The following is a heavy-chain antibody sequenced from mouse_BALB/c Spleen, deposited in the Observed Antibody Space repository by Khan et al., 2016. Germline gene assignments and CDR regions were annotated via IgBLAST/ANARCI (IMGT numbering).Heavy chain of an antibody. CDR2: IYPGGDYI. J-gene: IGHJ2*01. CDR3: ARSLLRVRTDY. V-gene: IGHV1-63*02. D-gene: IGHD1-2*01. Sequence: VQLQESGAELVRPGTSVKISCKASGYTFTNYWLGWVKQRPGHGLAWIGDIYPGGDYINYNEKFKGKATLTADTSSSTAYMQLSSLTAEDSAVYFCARSLLRVRTDYWGQGTTLTVSS. CDR1: GYTFTNYW.